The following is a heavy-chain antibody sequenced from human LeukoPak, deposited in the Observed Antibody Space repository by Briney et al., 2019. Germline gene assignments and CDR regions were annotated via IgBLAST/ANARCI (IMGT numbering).Heavy chain of an antibody. CDR1: GFSVNYFS. Sequence: GGSLRLSCACSGFSVNYFSVHCVRQAAGKGLEWVSYISSSSNTIYYADSVKGRFTISRDNGRNSLYLQMNSLRHEDTAVYYCARDRDHSNNGYIFLDYWGQGTRVTVSS. CDR2: ISSSSNTI. CDR3: ARDRDHSNNGYIFLDY. D-gene: IGHD6-13*01. V-gene: IGHV3-48*02. J-gene: IGHJ4*02.